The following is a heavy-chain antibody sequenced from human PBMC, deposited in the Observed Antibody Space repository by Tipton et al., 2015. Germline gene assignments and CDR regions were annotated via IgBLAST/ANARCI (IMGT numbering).Heavy chain of an antibody. D-gene: IGHD3-9*01. CDR3: AKDSLRYFDWSEGLDGMDV. CDR2: ISTSGGST. J-gene: IGHJ6*02. Sequence: GSLRLSCAASGFTFSIFAMSWVRQPPGKGLEWVSSISTSGGSTYYPDSVKGRFTISRDNSNNTLYLQMNSLRAEDTAVYYCAKDSLRYFDWSEGLDGMDVWGQGTTVTVSS. CDR1: GFTFSIFA. V-gene: IGHV3-23*01.